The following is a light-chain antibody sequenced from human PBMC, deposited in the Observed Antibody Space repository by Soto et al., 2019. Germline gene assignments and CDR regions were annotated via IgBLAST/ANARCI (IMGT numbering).Light chain of an antibody. CDR1: SSDVGGYNY. CDR3: FSYTTSSTLV. V-gene: IGLV2-14*01. Sequence: QSALPQPASVSGSPGPAITISCTGTSSDVGGYNYVSWYQHHPAKAPKFMIYEVSNRPSGVSHRFSGSKSGNTASLTISGLQAEDEADYYCFSYTTSSTLVFGGGTKLTVL. CDR2: EVS. J-gene: IGLJ3*02.